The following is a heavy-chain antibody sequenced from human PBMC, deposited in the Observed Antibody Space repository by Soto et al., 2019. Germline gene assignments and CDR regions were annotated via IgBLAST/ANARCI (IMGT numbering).Heavy chain of an antibody. CDR3: ARATRTKNSSSWYDYYGMDV. D-gene: IGHD6-13*01. CDR1: GYTFTSYA. CDR2: INAGNGNT. V-gene: IGHV1-3*01. Sequence: ASVKVSCKASGYTFTSYAMHWVRQAPGQRLEWMGWINAGNGNTKYSQKFQGRITITRDRSASTAYMELSSLRSEDTAVYYCARATRTKNSSSWYDYYGMDVWGQGTTVTVAS. J-gene: IGHJ6*02.